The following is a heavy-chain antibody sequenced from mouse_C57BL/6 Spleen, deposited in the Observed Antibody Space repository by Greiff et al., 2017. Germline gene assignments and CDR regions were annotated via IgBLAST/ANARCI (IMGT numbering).Heavy chain of an antibody. J-gene: IGHJ3*01. CDR1: GYSFTSYY. V-gene: IGHV1-66*01. D-gene: IGHD2-12*01. CDR3: AREGIYYTFAY. Sequence: VKLQESGPELVKPGASVKISCKASGYSFTSYYIHWVKQRPGQGLEWIGWIYPGSGNTKYNEKFKGKATLTADTSSSTAYMQLSSLTSEDSAVYYCAREGIYYTFAYWGQGTLVTVSA. CDR2: IYPGSGNT.